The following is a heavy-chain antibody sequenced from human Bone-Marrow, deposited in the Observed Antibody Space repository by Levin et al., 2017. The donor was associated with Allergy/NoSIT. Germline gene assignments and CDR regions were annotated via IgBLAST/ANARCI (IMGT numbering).Heavy chain of an antibody. J-gene: IGHJ2*01. Sequence: TSETLSLTCVISGDSVSAKYADWNWIRQSPSRGLEWLGRTYYRSKWYNDYALSVKGRITINPDTSKNHFSLHLDSVTPEDTAIYYCARSRGGYSYGFWYFDLWGRGTLVTVSS. D-gene: IGHD5-18*01. CDR3: ARSRGGYSYGFWYFDL. CDR2: TYYRSKWYN. CDR1: GDSVSAKYAD. V-gene: IGHV6-1*01.